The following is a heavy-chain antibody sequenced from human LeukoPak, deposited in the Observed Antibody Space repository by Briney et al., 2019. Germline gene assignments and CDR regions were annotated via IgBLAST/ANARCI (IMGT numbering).Heavy chain of an antibody. CDR1: GYTLTSYG. Sequence: ASVKVSCKASGYTLTSYGISWVRQAPGQGLEWMGWINPNSGGTNYAQKFQGWVTMTRDTSISTAYMELSRLRSDDTAVYYCARGTELRYFDWFSPVRWFDPWGQGTLVTVSS. V-gene: IGHV1-2*04. CDR3: ARGTELRYFDWFSPVRWFDP. J-gene: IGHJ5*02. D-gene: IGHD3-9*01. CDR2: INPNSGGT.